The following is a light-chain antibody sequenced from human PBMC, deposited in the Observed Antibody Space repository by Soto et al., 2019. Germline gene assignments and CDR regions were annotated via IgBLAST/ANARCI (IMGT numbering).Light chain of an antibody. V-gene: IGKV1D-12*01. CDR2: AAS. CDR3: QQANSFPRT. J-gene: IGKJ1*01. CDR1: QAISTW. Sequence: DIQMTQSPSSVSASVGDRVTITCRASQAISTWLAWYQQKPGKAPKLLIYAASNFQTGVPSRLSGSGSGTDFTLTISSLQPEDFATYYCQQANSFPRTFGQGTKVEIK.